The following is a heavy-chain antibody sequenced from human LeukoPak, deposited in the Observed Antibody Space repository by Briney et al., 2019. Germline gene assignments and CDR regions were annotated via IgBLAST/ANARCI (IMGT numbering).Heavy chain of an antibody. D-gene: IGHD3-10*01. J-gene: IGHJ5*02. CDR2: IYYRGST. CDR3: VRHSPYGSGSLSWFDP. V-gene: IGHV4-39*01. Sequence: PSETLSLTCTVSGGSISSSTYHWGWIRQPPGKGLEWIGSIYYRGSTYYNPSLKSRITISVDTSKNQFSLKLSSVTAADTAVYYCVRHSPYGSGSLSWFDPWGQGTLVTVSS. CDR1: GGSISSSTYH.